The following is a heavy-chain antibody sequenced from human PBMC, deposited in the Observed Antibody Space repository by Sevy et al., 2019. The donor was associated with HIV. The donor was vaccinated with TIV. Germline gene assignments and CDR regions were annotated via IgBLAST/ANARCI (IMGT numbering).Heavy chain of an antibody. V-gene: IGHV4-39*01. D-gene: IGHD2-15*01. CDR3: ARRFVVVAATWFDP. CDR1: GGSISSSSYY. J-gene: IGHJ5*02. CDR2: IYYSGST. Sequence: SETLSLTCTVSGGSISSSSYYWGWIRQPPGKGLEWIGSIYYSGSTYYNPSLKSRVTISVDTSKTQFSLKLSSVTAADTAVYYCARRFVVVAATWFDPWGQGTLVTVSS.